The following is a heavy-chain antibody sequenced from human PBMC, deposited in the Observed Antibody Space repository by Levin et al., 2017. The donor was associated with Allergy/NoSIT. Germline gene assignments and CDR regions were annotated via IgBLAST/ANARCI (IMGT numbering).Heavy chain of an antibody. CDR1: GFTFDDYA. CDR3: AKDYIAVAGTWYYFDY. D-gene: IGHD6-19*01. J-gene: IGHJ4*02. Sequence: GGSLRLSCAASGFTFDDYAMHWVRQAPGKGLEWVSGISWNSGSIGYADSVKGRFTISRDNAKNSLYLQMNSLRAEDTALYYCAKDYIAVAGTWYYFDYWGQGTLVTVSS. CDR2: ISWNSGSI. V-gene: IGHV3-9*01.